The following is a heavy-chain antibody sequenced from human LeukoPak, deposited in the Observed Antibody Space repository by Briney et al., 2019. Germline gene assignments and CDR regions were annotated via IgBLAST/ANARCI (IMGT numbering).Heavy chain of an antibody. J-gene: IGHJ4*02. CDR2: ISAYNGNT. Sequence: SVKVSCKASGYTFTSYGISWARQAPGQGLEWMGWISAYNGNTNYAQKLQGRVTMTTDTSTSTAYMELRSLRSDDTAAYYCARDPNIVTGLYYFDYWGQGTLVTVSS. CDR3: ARDPNIVTGLYYFDY. CDR1: GYTFTSYG. D-gene: IGHD2/OR15-2a*01. V-gene: IGHV1-18*04.